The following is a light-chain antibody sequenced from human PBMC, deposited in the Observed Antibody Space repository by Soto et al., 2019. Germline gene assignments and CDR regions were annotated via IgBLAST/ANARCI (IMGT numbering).Light chain of an antibody. CDR2: GAS. CDR3: QQYCSSPST. CDR1: QSVSSSY. J-gene: IGKJ2*02. Sequence: EIVLTQSPGTLSLSPGERATLSCRASQSVSSSYLAWYQQKPGQAPSLLIYGASNRATRIPDRFSGSGSGIDFTLTITRLVREDFAVYYCQQYCSSPSTFGQGTKVEIK. V-gene: IGKV3-20*01.